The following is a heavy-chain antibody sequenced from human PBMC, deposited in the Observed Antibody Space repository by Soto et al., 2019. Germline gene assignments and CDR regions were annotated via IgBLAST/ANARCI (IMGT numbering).Heavy chain of an antibody. CDR3: ARWELSGSSLKINRFDP. CDR2: IKQDGSET. CDR1: GFTFSSYW. D-gene: IGHD3-10*01. V-gene: IGHV3-7*03. Sequence: GGSLRLSCAASGFTFSSYWMSWVRQAPGKGLEWVAKIKQDGSETYYVDSVKGRFTISRDNAKNSLYLQMNSLRAVDTAVYYCARWELSGSSLKINRFDPWGQGTLVTVSS. J-gene: IGHJ5*02.